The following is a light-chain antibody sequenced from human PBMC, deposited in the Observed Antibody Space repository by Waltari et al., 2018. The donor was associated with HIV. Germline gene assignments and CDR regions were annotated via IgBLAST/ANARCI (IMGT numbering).Light chain of an antibody. V-gene: IGLV1-47*01. J-gene: IGLJ2*01. Sequence: QSVLTQPPSASGTPGQRVTISCSGSSSNIGRTYVYLYQPPPGTAPKPLIHRNKPRPSGVPDRFSGSKSGTSASLAISGLRSEDEADYYCAAWDDSLSGLHVVFGGGTKVTVL. CDR2: RNK. CDR1: SSNIGRTY. CDR3: AAWDDSLSGLHVV.